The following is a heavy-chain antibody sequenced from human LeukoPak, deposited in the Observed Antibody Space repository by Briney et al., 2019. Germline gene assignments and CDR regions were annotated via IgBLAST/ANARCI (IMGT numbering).Heavy chain of an antibody. V-gene: IGHV1-2*02. J-gene: IGHJ4*02. D-gene: IGHD3-22*01. CDR3: ARDRADSSGYHRQTLFDY. CDR1: GYTFTGYY. Sequence: ASVKVSCKASGYTFTGYYMHWVRQAPGQGLEGMGWINPNSGGTNYSQKFQGRVTITRDTSISTAYMELSRLRSDDPAVYSRARDRADSSGYHRQTLFDYWAQGTLVPVSS. CDR2: INPNSGGT.